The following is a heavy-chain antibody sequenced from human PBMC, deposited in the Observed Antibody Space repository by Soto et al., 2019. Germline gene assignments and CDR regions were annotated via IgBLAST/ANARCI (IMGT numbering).Heavy chain of an antibody. J-gene: IGHJ4*02. CDR3: ARDAPGVAPY. Sequence: SETLSLTCTVSGGSIIDGQTYLNWIRQHPERGIEWMGYINYRVTTNYSPALKSRILISIDTSKNQFSLRLTSVTAADTAVYYCARDAPGVAPYWGQGTLVTVSS. V-gene: IGHV4-31*03. CDR2: INYRVTT. D-gene: IGHD2-15*01. CDR1: GGSIIDGQTY.